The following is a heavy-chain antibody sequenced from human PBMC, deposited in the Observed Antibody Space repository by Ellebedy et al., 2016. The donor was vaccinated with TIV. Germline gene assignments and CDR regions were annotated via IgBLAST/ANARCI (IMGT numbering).Heavy chain of an antibody. CDR1: GFIFSNYN. Sequence: GESLKISCAASGFIFSNYNLHWVRQAPGKGPEWVAVISYDGTNKYYADSVRVRFTIARDNSGAALYLQVHSLRTKDTAMYYCAREGGDTTVDGATDFDYWGQGTLVTVSS. V-gene: IGHV3-30*04. D-gene: IGHD6-19*01. CDR2: ISYDGTNK. J-gene: IGHJ4*02. CDR3: AREGGDTTVDGATDFDY.